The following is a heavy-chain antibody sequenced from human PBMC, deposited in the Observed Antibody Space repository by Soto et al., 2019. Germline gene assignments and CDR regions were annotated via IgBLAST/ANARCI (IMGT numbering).Heavy chain of an antibody. Sequence: GGSLRLSCAASGFTFSSYGVSWVRQSPGKGPEWISSISGSGSTIYYADSVKGRFTISRDNSKNTLYLQMSSLRAEDTAVYYCAKVFYYYDSSGYYYFDYWGQGTLVTVSS. CDR3: AKVFYYYDSSGYYYFDY. CDR1: GFTFSSYG. CDR2: ISGSGSTI. D-gene: IGHD3-22*01. J-gene: IGHJ4*02. V-gene: IGHV3-23*01.